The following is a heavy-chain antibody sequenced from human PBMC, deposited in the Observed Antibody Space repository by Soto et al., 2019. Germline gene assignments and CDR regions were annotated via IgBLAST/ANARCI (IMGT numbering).Heavy chain of an antibody. CDR1: GGSISSSSYH. V-gene: IGHV4-39*01. Sequence: QLQLQESGPGLVKPSETLSLTCTVSGGSISSSSYHWGWIRQPPGKGLEWIGSIYYSGTTYYNPSLKIRATISVDTSKNQFSLKLSSVTAADTAVYYCARSISVAMDFWGQGSLVTVSS. D-gene: IGHD6-19*01. CDR2: IYYSGTT. CDR3: ARSISVAMDF. J-gene: IGHJ4*02.